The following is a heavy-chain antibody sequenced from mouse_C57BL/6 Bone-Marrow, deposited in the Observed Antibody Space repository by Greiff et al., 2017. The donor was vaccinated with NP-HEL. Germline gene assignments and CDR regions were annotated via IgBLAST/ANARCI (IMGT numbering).Heavy chain of an antibody. CDR2: IDPETGGT. Sequence: LVESGAELVRPGASVTLSCKASGYTFTDYEMHWVKQTPVHGLEWIGAIDPETGGTAYNQKFKGKAILTADKSSSTAYMELRSLTSEDSAVYYCTRSIYDGYYLAWFAYWGQGTLVTVSA. CDR3: TRSIYDGYYLAWFAY. D-gene: IGHD2-3*01. V-gene: IGHV1-15*01. CDR1: GYTFTDYE. J-gene: IGHJ3*01.